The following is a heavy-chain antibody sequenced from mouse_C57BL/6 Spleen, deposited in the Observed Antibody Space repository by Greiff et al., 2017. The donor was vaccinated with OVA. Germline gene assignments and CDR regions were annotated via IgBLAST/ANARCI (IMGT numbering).Heavy chain of an antibody. J-gene: IGHJ4*01. D-gene: IGHD2-4*01. CDR2: INYDGSST. V-gene: IGHV5-16*02. CDR1: GFTFSDYY. CDR3: ARRRDDCAYAMDY. Sequence: EVQLVESEGGLVQPGSSMKLSCTASGFTFSDYYMAWVRQVPEKGLEWVANINYDGSSTYYLDSLKSRFIISRDNAKNILYLQMSSLKSEDTATYYCARRRDDCAYAMDYRGQGTSVTVSS.